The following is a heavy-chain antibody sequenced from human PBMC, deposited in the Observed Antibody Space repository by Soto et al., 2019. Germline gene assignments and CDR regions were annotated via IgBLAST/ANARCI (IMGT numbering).Heavy chain of an antibody. J-gene: IGHJ3*02. V-gene: IGHV3-30*18. D-gene: IGHD5-18*01. CDR1: GFTFSSYG. CDR2: ISYDGSNK. CDR3: AKSLKRGYSYDAFDI. Sequence: GGSLRLSCAASGFTFSSYGMHWVRQAPGKGLEWVAVISYDGSNKYYADSVKGRFTISRDNSKNTLYLQMNSLRAEDTAVYYCAKSLKRGYSYDAFDIWGQGTMVTVSS.